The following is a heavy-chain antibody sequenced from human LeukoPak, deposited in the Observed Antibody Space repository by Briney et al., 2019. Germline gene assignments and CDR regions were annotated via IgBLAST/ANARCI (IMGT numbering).Heavy chain of an antibody. D-gene: IGHD3-22*01. J-gene: IGHJ4*02. CDR2: ISYDGSNK. CDR1: GFTFSSYA. V-gene: IGHV3-30-3*01. Sequence: GRSLRLSCAASGFTFSSYAMHWVRQAPGKGLEWVAVISYDGSNKYYADSVKGRFTISRDNSKNTLYLQMSSLRAEDTAVYYCARDLSSIVVVITSLGYWGQGTLVTVSS. CDR3: ARDLSSIVVVITSLGY.